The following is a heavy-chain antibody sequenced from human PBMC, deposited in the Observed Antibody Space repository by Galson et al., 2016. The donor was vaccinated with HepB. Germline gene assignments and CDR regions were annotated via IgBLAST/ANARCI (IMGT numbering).Heavy chain of an antibody. V-gene: IGHV3-21*01. CDR2: ISGGSSYK. D-gene: IGHD6-13*01. CDR1: GFTFTRYT. CDR3: ARTPGYSGTWYDAFDI. J-gene: IGHJ3*02. Sequence: SLRLSCAASGFTFTRYTMNWVRQSPGKGLEWGSSISGGSSYKYYADSVKGRFTISRDNSKNSLYLQMNSLRAEDTAIYFCARTPGYSGTWYDAFDIWGPGTIVTVSS.